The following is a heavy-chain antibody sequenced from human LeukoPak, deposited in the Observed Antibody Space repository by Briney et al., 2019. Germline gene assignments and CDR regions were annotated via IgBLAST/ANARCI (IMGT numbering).Heavy chain of an antibody. CDR3: ASGSSFGVITFWFDP. J-gene: IGHJ5*02. Sequence: SETLSLTCTVSGCSISSSSYYWGWIRQPPGKGLEWIGSIYYSGSTYYNPSLKSRVTISVDTSKNQFSLKLSSVTAADTAVYYCASGSSFGVITFWFDPWGQGTLVTVSS. CDR1: GCSISSSSYY. CDR2: IYYSGST. V-gene: IGHV4-39*01. D-gene: IGHD3-22*01.